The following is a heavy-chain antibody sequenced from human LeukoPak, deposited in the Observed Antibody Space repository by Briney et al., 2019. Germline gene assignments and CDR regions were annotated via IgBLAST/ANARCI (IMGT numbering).Heavy chain of an antibody. Sequence: GGSLRLSYAASGFTFSSYSMNWVRQAPGKGLEWVSSISSSSTYMYYADSVKGRFTISRDNAKNSLYLQMNSLKTEDTAVYYCTTDPTFDIWGQGTMVTVSS. CDR2: ISSSSTYM. CDR1: GFTFSSYS. CDR3: TTDPTFDI. V-gene: IGHV3-21*03. J-gene: IGHJ3*02.